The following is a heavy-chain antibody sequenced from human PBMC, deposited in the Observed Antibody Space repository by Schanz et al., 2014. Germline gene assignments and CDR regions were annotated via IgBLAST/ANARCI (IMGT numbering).Heavy chain of an antibody. D-gene: IGHD5-18*01. J-gene: IGHJ6*02. CDR3: ARGPSQGYSYGHNIGAYYYGMDV. V-gene: IGHV3-33*01. CDR2: IGYDGSEK. CDR1: GLNFDYYG. Sequence: QVQLVESGGGVVQPGRSLRLSCATSGLNFDYYGMNWVRQAPGKGLEWVANIGYDGSEKYYVDSVKGRFTISRDNSKDTLYLQMSGLTPEDTAVYYCARGPSQGYSYGHNIGAYYYGMDVWGQGTTVTVSS.